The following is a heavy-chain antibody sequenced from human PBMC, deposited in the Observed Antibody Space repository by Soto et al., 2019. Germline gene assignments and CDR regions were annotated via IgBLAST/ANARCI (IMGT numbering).Heavy chain of an antibody. V-gene: IGHV1-69*08. CDR1: GGTFSSYT. D-gene: IGHD2-15*01. CDR3: ARDVRGYCSGGSCYGVDP. J-gene: IGHJ5*02. Sequence: QVQLVQSGAEVKKPGSSVKVSCKASGGTFSSYTISWVRQAPGQGLEWMGRIIPILGIANYAQKFQGRVTITADKPTSTAYMELSSLRSEDTAVYYCARDVRGYCSGGSCYGVDPWGQGTLVTVSS. CDR2: IIPILGIA.